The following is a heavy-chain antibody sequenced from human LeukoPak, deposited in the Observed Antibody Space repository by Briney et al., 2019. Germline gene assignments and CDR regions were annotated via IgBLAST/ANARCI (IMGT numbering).Heavy chain of an antibody. CDR1: GYTFTSYD. J-gene: IGHJ6*03. D-gene: IGHD3-3*01. V-gene: IGHV1-8*03. Sequence: ASVKVSCKASGYTFTSYDINWVRQATGQRLEWMGWMNPNSGNTGYAQKFQGRVIITRNTSISTAYMELSSLRSEDTAVYYCARAIRRSFRVVTLPLYYYYYMDVWGKGTTVTVSS. CDR3: ARAIRRSFRVVTLPLYYYYYMDV. CDR2: MNPNSGNT.